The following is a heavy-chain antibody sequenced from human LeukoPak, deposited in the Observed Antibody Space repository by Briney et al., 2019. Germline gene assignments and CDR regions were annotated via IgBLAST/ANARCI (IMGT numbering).Heavy chain of an antibody. D-gene: IGHD3-22*01. CDR3: ARRGYYYDSSRFDP. CDR1: GGSISRSSYY. J-gene: IGHJ5*02. CDR2: IYYSGST. V-gene: IGHV4-39*07. Sequence: SETLSLTCTVSGGSISRSSYYWGWIRQPPGKGLEWIGSIYYSGSTYYDPSLKSRVTISVDTSKNQFSLKLTSVTAADMAVYYCARRGYYYDSSRFDPWGQGTLVTVSS.